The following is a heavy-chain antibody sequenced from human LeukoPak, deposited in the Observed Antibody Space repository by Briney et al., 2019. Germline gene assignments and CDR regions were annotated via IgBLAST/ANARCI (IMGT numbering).Heavy chain of an antibody. CDR3: ARENSGSGSFVC. Sequence: ASVEVSCKAPEYTFTGYYVHWVRQAPGQGLEYMGWINANSGGSKYVQKFQGRVIMTRDTSITTAYMEVTSLRSDDTAVYYCARENSGSGSFVCWGQGTLVTVSS. D-gene: IGHD3-10*01. V-gene: IGHV1-2*02. CDR2: INANSGGS. J-gene: IGHJ4*02. CDR1: EYTFTGYY.